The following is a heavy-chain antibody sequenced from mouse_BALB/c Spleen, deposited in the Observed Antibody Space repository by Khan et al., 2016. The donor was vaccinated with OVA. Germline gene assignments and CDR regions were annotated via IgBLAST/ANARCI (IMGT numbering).Heavy chain of an antibody. D-gene: IGHD2-10*01. V-gene: IGHV9-3-1*01. CDR1: GDTFRNYG. Sequence: QIQLVQSGPELKKPGETVEISCKASGDTFRNYGMNWVKQAPGKGLKWMGWINTYTGEPTYADDFKGRFAFSLETSASTAYLQINNLKNEDTATYFCARPPYFSYVMVYWGQGTSVTVSS. J-gene: IGHJ4*01. CDR2: INTYTGEP. CDR3: ARPPYFSYVMVY.